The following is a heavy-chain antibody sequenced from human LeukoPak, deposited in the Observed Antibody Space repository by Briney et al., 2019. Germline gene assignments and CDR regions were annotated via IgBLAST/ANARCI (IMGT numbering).Heavy chain of an antibody. D-gene: IGHD2/OR15-2a*01. CDR1: DYTFDSYG. CDR3: ARGGRTTAPDF. V-gene: IGHV1-18*01. CDR2: ITAYSGHI. Sequence: ASVKVSCKTSDYTFDSYGISWVRQAPGQGLEWMAWITAYSGHIDYAQNLQGRVTVTTDTSTSTAHMELRSLRSDDTAVYYCARGGRTTAPDFWGQGTLVTVSS. J-gene: IGHJ4*02.